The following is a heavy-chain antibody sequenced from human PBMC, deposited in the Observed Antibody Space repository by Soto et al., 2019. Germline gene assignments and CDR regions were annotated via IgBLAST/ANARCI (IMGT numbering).Heavy chain of an antibody. CDR2: MYSGGET. J-gene: IGHJ4*02. V-gene: IGHV3-66*01. CDR1: GFTVSISY. D-gene: IGHD3-22*01. CDR3: AKSPGMYYYDSSGYYHYDY. Sequence: PGGSLRLSCAASGFTVSISYMSWVRQVPGKGLDWVSIMYSGGETYYAASVKGRFTISRDNSKNTLYLQMSSLRAEDTAVYYCAKSPGMYYYDSSGYYHYDYWGQGTLVTVSS.